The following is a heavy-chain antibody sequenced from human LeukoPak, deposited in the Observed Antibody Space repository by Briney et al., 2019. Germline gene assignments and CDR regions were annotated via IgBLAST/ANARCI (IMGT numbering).Heavy chain of an antibody. D-gene: IGHD2-15*01. CDR1: GFTFGSYS. CDR3: ARDGRVRDSRLDY. CDR2: ISSSSSYI. J-gene: IGHJ4*02. Sequence: GGSLRLSCAASGFTFGSYSMNWVRQAPGKGLEWVSSISSSSSYIYYADSVKGRFTISRDNAKNSLYLQMNSLRAEDTAVYYCARDGRVRDSRLDYWGQGTLVTVSS. V-gene: IGHV3-21*01.